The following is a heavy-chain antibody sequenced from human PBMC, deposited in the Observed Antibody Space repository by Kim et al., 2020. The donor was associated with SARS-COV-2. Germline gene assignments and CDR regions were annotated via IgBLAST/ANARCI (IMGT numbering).Heavy chain of an antibody. D-gene: IGHD5-18*01. CDR3: ARDNEGTAMASGDFDY. J-gene: IGHJ4*02. Sequence: GGSLRLSCAASGFTFSSYAMHWVRQAPGKGLEWVAVISYDGSNKYYADSVKGRFTISRDNSKNTLYLQMNSLRAEDTAVYYCARDNEGTAMASGDFDYWGQGTLVTVSS. V-gene: IGHV3-30-3*01. CDR2: ISYDGSNK. CDR1: GFTFSSYA.